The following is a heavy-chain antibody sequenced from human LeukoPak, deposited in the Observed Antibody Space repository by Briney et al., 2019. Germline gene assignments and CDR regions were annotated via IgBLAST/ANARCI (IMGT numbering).Heavy chain of an antibody. V-gene: IGHV4-59*11. J-gene: IGHJ3*02. CDR2: IYHSGNT. CDR3: ARALTYSSSSVSAFDI. CDR1: GGSISSHY. Sequence: SETLSLTCTVSGGSISSHYWTWIRQPPGRGLEWIGYIYHSGNTYDNPSLKSRVTIPLDTSKNQFSLKLSSVTAADTAVYHCARALTYSSSSVSAFDIWGQETMVTVSS. D-gene: IGHD6-13*01.